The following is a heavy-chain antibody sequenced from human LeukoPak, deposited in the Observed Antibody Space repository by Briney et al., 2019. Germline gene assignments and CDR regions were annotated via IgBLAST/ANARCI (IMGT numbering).Heavy chain of an antibody. Sequence: PGGSLRLSCAASGFTFSSYSMNWVRQVPGKGLEWVSFISSSSSYIYYADSVKGRFTISRDNAKNSLYLQMNSLRAEDTAVYYCAELGITMIGGVWGKGTTVTISS. D-gene: IGHD3-10*02. J-gene: IGHJ6*04. CDR3: AELGITMIGGV. CDR2: ISSSSSYI. CDR1: GFTFSSYS. V-gene: IGHV3-21*01.